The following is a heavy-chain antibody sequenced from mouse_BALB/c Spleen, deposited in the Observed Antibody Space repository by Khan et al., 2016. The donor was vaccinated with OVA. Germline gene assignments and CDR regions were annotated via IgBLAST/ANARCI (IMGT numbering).Heavy chain of an antibody. Sequence: QVQLKESGAELVKPGASVKLSCKASGYTFTNYDINWVRQRPEQGLEWIGWIFPGDDSTKYNEKFKGKATLTTDKSSSTASMQLSRLTSEDSAVYCCARHYYGGNLYWYVDVWGAGTTVTVSS. CDR3: ARHYYGGNLYWYVDV. V-gene: IGHV1-85*01. D-gene: IGHD1-1*02. J-gene: IGHJ1*01. CDR2: IFPGDDST. CDR1: GYTFTNYD.